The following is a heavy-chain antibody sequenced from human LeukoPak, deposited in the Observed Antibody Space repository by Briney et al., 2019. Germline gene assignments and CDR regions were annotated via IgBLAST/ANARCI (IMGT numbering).Heavy chain of an antibody. V-gene: IGHV4-59*08. Sequence: SETLSLTCTVSGGSISSYYWSWIRQPPGKGLEWIGYIYYSGSTNYNPSLKSRVTISVDTSKNQFSLKLSSVTAADTAVYYCARLITTMVRGAHDAFDIWGQGTMVTVSS. CDR3: ARLITTMVRGAHDAFDI. CDR1: GGSISSYY. D-gene: IGHD3-10*01. J-gene: IGHJ3*02. CDR2: IYYSGST.